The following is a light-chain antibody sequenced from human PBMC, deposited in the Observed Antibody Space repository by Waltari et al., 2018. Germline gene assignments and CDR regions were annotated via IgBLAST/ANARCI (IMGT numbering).Light chain of an antibody. Sequence: EIALTQSPGTLSLSVGERATVSCRASESVSRALAWYQQKPGQAPRLLIYVASTRATGSPDRFSGSGSGTDFSLTISRLEPDDCAVYYCQHYLRLPVTFGQGTTVEI. CDR1: ESVSRA. V-gene: IGKV3-20*01. CDR2: VAS. J-gene: IGKJ1*01. CDR3: QHYLRLPVT.